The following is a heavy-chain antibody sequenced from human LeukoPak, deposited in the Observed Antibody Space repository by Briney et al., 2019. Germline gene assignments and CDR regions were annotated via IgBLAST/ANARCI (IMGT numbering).Heavy chain of an antibody. D-gene: IGHD2-15*01. CDR2: VSSSSSII. CDR3: AREDGYCSGGSCYTWYYMDV. J-gene: IGHJ6*03. CDR1: GFTFSSYS. V-gene: IGHV3-48*01. Sequence: GGSLRLSCAASGFTFSSYSMNWVRQAPGKGLEWVSYVSSSSSIIYYADSVKGRFTISRYIAKNSLYLQMNSLRVEDTAVYYCAREDGYCSGGSCYTWYYMDVWIKGTTVTVSS.